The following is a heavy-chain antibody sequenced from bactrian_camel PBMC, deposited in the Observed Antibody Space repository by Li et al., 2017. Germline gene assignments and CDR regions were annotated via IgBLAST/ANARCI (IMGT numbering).Heavy chain of an antibody. Sequence: HVQLVESGGGSVQAGGALRLSCVVSGFTEITLCMGWLRQGPGKAREGIASIDSDGNTKYADSVEGRFTITRDKDLKTLYLQMNSLEPDDTAMYYCAADYRCEVVDGVSLVRHFRYAGQGTQVTVS. J-gene: IGHJ4*01. D-gene: IGHD6*01. CDR2: IDSDGNT. V-gene: IGHV3S55*01. CDR1: GFTEITLC.